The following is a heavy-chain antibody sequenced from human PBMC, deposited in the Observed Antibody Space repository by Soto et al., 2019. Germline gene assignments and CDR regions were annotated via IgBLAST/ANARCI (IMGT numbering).Heavy chain of an antibody. CDR2: MYYSGST. J-gene: IGHJ4*02. CDR1: GASISSSNYY. V-gene: IGHV4-39*01. CDR3: ASLTYSSGYLGRH. Sequence: PSETLSLTCTVSGASISSSNYYWGWIRQPPGKGLEWIGNMYYSGSTYYNSSLQSRVTMSVDTSKNQFSLKLSSVTAADTAVYFCASLTYSSGYLGRHWGQGTRVTVSS. D-gene: IGHD3-22*01.